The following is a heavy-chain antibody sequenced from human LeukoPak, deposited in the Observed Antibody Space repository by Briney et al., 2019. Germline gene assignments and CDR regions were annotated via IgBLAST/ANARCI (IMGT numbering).Heavy chain of an antibody. J-gene: IGHJ2*01. Sequence: GESLKICCKGSGYSVTSYWIGWGRQMPGKGLEGMGVIYPGNSDTRYSPSFQGQVTISPDKSISTAYLQWSSLNASDTAMYYCARHRGYCSSTSCPHWYFDLWGRGTLVTVSS. CDR1: GYSVTSYW. D-gene: IGHD2-2*01. V-gene: IGHV5-51*01. CDR3: ARHRGYCSSTSCPHWYFDL. CDR2: IYPGNSDT.